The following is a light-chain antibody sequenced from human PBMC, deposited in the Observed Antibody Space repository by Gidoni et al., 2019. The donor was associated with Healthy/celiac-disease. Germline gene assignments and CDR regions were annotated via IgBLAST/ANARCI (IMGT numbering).Light chain of an antibody. CDR2: DAS. J-gene: IGKJ4*01. Sequence: EIGLTQSPATLSLSPGERATLSCRASQSVSSYLAWYQQKPGQAHRLLIYDASNRATGIPARCSGSGSGTDFTLTISSLEPEEFAVYYCQQRSNWPPELTFGGGTKVEIK. CDR3: QQRSNWPPELT. CDR1: QSVSSY. V-gene: IGKV3-11*01.